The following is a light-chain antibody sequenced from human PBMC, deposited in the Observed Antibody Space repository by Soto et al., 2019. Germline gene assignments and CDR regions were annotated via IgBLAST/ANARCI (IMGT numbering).Light chain of an antibody. CDR3: ASYAGTKLFV. CDR1: SSDGGFYNF. CDR2: EVN. V-gene: IGLV2-8*01. Sequence: QSVLTQPPSASGSPGQSLTISCTGTSSDGGFYNFVSCYEQRPGKAPKLGIYEVNKGPSGVPDRFSGSTSGSTDSLTVSRLQADDEADHYCASYAGTKLFVFGSGTKVTVL. J-gene: IGLJ1*01.